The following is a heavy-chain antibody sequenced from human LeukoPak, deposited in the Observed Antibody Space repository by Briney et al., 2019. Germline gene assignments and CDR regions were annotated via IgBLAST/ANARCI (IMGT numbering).Heavy chain of an antibody. CDR2: IYYSGST. V-gene: IGHV4-59*01. Sequence: SETLSLTCTGPGGSISGYYWSWIRQPPGKGLDWIGYIYYSGSTNYNPSLKSRVTISVETSKNQFSLKLTSVTAADTAVYYCARDRSGYSSGWYHLAYWGQGTLVTVSS. CDR1: GGSISGYY. D-gene: IGHD6-19*01. CDR3: ARDRSGYSSGWYHLAY. J-gene: IGHJ4*02.